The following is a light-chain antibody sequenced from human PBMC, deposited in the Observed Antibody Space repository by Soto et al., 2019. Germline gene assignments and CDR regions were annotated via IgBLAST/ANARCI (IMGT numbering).Light chain of an antibody. J-gene: IGKJ4*01. Sequence: DIQLTQSPSFLSASVGDRVTITCRASQGISSYLAWYQQEPGKAPKLLIYAAATLQSGVPSRFSRSRSGTEFSLTVSSLQPENFATYYCQQLNSYPLFGRGTKVDIK. CDR3: QQLNSYPL. CDR2: AAA. V-gene: IGKV1-9*01. CDR1: QGISSY.